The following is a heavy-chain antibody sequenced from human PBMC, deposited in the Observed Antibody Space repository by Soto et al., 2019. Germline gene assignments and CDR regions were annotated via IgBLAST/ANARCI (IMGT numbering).Heavy chain of an antibody. CDR1: GYPISAGYF. J-gene: IGHJ5*02. D-gene: IGHD2-8*01. CDR2: VHQTGST. CDR3: ARVPLTMVWLSWFDP. V-gene: IGHV4-38-2*02. Sequence: SVTLSFTCTVSGYPISAGYFYAWIRHPPLMDLHWLGSVHQTGSTSYSPSLQDRVSISVDTSKNQFSLRLFSVTAAHTAVYSCARVPLTMVWLSWFDPRGQGTLLTVAS.